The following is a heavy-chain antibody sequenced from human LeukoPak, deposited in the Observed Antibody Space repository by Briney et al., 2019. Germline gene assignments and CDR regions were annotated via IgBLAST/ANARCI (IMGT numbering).Heavy chain of an antibody. CDR2: VDPEDGET. D-gene: IGHD3-22*01. J-gene: IGHJ6*03. CDR1: GYTFTGYY. CDR3: ATSSQKDYYDSSGYSSYYMDV. Sequence: ASVKVSCKVSGYTFTGYYMHWVQQAPGKGLEWMGLVDPEDGETIYAEKFQGRVTITADTSTDTAYMELSSPRSEDTAVYYCATSSQKDYYDSSGYSSYYMDVWGKGTTVTVSS. V-gene: IGHV1-69-2*01.